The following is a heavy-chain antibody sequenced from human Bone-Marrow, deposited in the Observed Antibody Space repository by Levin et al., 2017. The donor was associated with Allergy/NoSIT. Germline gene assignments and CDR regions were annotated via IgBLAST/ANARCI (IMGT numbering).Heavy chain of an antibody. CDR3: ARDQAPNWNYEYFDL. CDR1: GDSISSYY. Sequence: RSQTLSLTCTVSGDSISSYYWSWIRQPAGKGLEWIGRVYISGRTNYNPSLRSRVTLSIDTSKNQFSLQLSSVTAADTAVYYCARDQAPNWNYEYFDLWGRGTLVTVSS. J-gene: IGHJ2*01. CDR2: VYISGRT. D-gene: IGHD1-7*01. V-gene: IGHV4-4*07.